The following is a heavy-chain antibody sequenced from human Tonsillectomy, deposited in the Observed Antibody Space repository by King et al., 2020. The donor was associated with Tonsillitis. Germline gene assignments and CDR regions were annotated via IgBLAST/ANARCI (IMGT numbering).Heavy chain of an antibody. CDR2: IFSNDDK. V-gene: IGHV2-26*01. Sequence: TLQESGPVLVKPTETLTLTCTVSGFSLSNARMGVSWIRQPPGKALEWLAHIFSNDDKSYSTSLKSRLTISKDTSKSQVVLTMTNMDPVDTATYFCARTRLDMRDAFDIWGQGTMVTVSS. CDR1: GFSLSNARMG. J-gene: IGHJ3*02. CDR3: ARTRLDMRDAFDI. D-gene: IGHD3/OR15-3a*01.